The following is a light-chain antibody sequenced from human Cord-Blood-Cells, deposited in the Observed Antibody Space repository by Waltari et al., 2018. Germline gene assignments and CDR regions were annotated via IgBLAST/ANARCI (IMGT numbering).Light chain of an antibody. Sequence: QSVLPQPPSVSGAPGPRVTISCPGSSSNIGAGYDVHWYQQLPGTAPKLLIYGNSNRPSGVPDRFSGSKSGTSASLAITGLQAEDEADYYCQSYDSSLSGYVFGTGTKVTVL. V-gene: IGLV1-40*01. CDR1: SSNIGAGYD. CDR2: GNS. J-gene: IGLJ1*01. CDR3: QSYDSSLSGYV.